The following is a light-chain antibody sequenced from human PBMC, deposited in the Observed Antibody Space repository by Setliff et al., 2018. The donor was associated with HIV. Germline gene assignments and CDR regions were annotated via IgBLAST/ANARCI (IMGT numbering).Light chain of an antibody. CDR1: SSNIGAGFD. CDR3: CSYAGSYLYV. CDR2: SFT. Sequence: GTISCTGSSSNIGAGFDVHWYQQFPGTAPKLLIYSFTNRPSGVPDRFSGSKSGTSASLVIAGLQAEDEADYYCCSYAGSYLYVFGTGTKVTVL. V-gene: IGLV1-40*01. J-gene: IGLJ1*01.